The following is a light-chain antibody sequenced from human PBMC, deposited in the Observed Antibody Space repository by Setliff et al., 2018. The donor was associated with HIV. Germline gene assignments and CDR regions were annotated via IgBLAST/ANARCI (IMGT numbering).Light chain of an antibody. CDR2: QAT. CDR3: FSNTGSNTVV. CDR1: SNDVGRYDL. Sequence: QSALAQPASVSGSPGQSITISCTGTSNDVGRYDLVSWYQQHPARAPKLIIYQATRRPSGVSNRFSGSKSGNVASLTISGLQAEDEADYYCFSNTGSNTVVFGTGTKVTV. V-gene: IGLV2-23*01. J-gene: IGLJ1*01.